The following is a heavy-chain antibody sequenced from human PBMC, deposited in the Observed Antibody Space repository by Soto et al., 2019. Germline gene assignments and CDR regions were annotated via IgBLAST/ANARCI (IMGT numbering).Heavy chain of an antibody. CDR1: GYIFTAYY. D-gene: IGHD2-15*01. Sequence: QVQLVQSWAEVKKPGASGMGSCRASGYIFTAYYIHWVRQAPGQGLEWMGWINPISGGTNYAQKFQGWVTMTRDTSISTAYRELSRLRSDDTAVYYCARDSGRGGYYYYMDVWFKGTTVTVSS. CDR3: ARDSGRGGYYYYMDV. V-gene: IGHV1-2*04. CDR2: INPISGGT. J-gene: IGHJ6*03.